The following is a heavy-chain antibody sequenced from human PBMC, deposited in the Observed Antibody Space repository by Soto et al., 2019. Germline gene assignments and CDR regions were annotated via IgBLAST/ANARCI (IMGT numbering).Heavy chain of an antibody. V-gene: IGHV1-69*01. CDR3: AGGPKKQLWPAYYYYYGMDV. CDR2: SIPIFGTA. D-gene: IGHD5-18*01. CDR1: GGTFSSSA. Sequence: QVQLVQSGAEVKKPGSSVKVSCKASGGTFSSSAISWVRQAPGQGLEWMGGSIPIFGTANYAQKLQGRVTLTADESKSTAYMELSSLRSEDTAVYYCAGGPKKQLWPAYYYYYGMDVWGQGTTVTVSS. J-gene: IGHJ6*02.